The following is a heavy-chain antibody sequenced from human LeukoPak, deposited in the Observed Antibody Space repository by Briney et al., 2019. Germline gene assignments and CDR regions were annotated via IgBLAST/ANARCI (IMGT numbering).Heavy chain of an antibody. Sequence: PGGSLRLSCTASGFSFDEYTMHWVRHVPGKGLEWVSGLSWDSYSVGYADSVKGRFTISRDNAKNFLYLQMNSLRPEDTAFYYCARDARRLSSSPYYFDCWGQGTLVTVSS. CDR1: GFSFDEYT. D-gene: IGHD6-6*01. CDR2: LSWDSYSV. CDR3: ARDARRLSSSPYYFDC. V-gene: IGHV3-9*01. J-gene: IGHJ4*02.